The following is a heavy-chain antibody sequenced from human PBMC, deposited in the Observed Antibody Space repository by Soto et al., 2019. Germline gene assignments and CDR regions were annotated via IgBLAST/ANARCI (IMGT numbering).Heavy chain of an antibody. CDR1: GFNFRNYV. J-gene: IGHJ4*02. CDR2: ISSSDDNT. Sequence: GGSLRLSCAASGFNFRNYVMNWVRQAPGKGLEWVSAISSSDDNTNYADSVKGRFIISRDNSENTLFLHMSSLSAEDTAMYYCAKDLKKGANTFDSWGQGTLVTVSS. CDR3: AKDLKKGANTFDS. V-gene: IGHV3-23*01.